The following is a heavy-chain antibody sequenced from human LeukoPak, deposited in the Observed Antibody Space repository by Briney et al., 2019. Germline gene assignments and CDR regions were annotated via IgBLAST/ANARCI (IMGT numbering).Heavy chain of an antibody. CDR1: GGSFSAYY. V-gene: IGHV4-34*01. Sequence: SETLSLTCAVYGGSFSAYYWSWIRQTPGKGLEWIGEINQSGSANHNPSLKSRVTISVDTSKNQFSLEMSSATAADTAVYYCALDLTPFYDFWSSYYGYWGEGTLVTVSS. CDR3: ALDLTPFYDFWSSYYGY. J-gene: IGHJ4*02. D-gene: IGHD3-3*01. CDR2: INQSGSA.